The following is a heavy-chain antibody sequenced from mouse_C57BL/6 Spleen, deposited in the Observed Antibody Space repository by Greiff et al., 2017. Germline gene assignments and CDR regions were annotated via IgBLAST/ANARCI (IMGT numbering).Heavy chain of an antibody. Sequence: VKLKESGAELVKPGASVKISCKASGYAFSSYWMNWVKQRPGKGLEWIGQIYPGDGDTNYNGKFKGKATLTADKSSSTAYMQLSSLTSEDSAVYFCARRYGSLYWYFDVWGTGTTVTVSS. CDR3: ARRYGSLYWYFDV. CDR2: IYPGDGDT. D-gene: IGHD1-1*01. CDR1: GYAFSSYW. J-gene: IGHJ1*03. V-gene: IGHV1-80*01.